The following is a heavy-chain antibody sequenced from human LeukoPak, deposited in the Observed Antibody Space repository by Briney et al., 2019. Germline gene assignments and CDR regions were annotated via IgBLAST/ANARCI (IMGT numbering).Heavy chain of an antibody. J-gene: IGHJ4*02. CDR2: IKQDGSEK. Sequence: GGSLRLSCAASGFTFSNYWMIWVRQAPGKGLEWVASIKQDGSEKQYVGSVRGRFTISRDNAKNVLDLQMNSLTAEDTAVYYCVKDIHYFQSDYWGQGTLVTVSS. CDR3: VKDIHYFQSDY. D-gene: IGHD3-10*01. V-gene: IGHV3-7*01. CDR1: GFTFSNYW.